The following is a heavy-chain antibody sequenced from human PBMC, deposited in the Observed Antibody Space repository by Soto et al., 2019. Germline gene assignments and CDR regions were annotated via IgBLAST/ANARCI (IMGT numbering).Heavy chain of an antibody. D-gene: IGHD6-6*01. CDR1: GYTFINYY. CDR3: SRVATSHYSGMDV. CDR2: INLSGGTT. Sequence: QVRLVQSGAEVKRPGASVKVSCKTSGYTFINYYMHWLRQAPGEGPEWMGVINLSGGTTTYSQKFQGRVTMTRDTSTSTVYMEFRSLTSEDTAMYYCSRVATSHYSGMDVWGQGTVVTFSS. V-gene: IGHV1-46*01. J-gene: IGHJ6*02.